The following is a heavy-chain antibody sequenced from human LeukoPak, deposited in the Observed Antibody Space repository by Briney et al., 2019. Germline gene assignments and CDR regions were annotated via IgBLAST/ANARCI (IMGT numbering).Heavy chain of an antibody. J-gene: IGHJ6*03. CDR2: IFHSGST. Sequence: SETLSLTCTVSGGSMNNYYWNWIRQPPGKGLEWIGSIFHSGSTNYNPSLKSRVTISADTSKNQFSLNLSSVTAADTAIYYCARASEKLASRYYHYYMDVWGKGTTVIVSS. V-gene: IGHV4-59*01. D-gene: IGHD6-6*01. CDR1: GGSMNNYY. CDR3: ARASEKLASRYYHYYMDV.